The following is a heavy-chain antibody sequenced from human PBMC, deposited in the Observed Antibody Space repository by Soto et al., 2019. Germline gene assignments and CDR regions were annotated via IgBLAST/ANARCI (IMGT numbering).Heavy chain of an antibody. Sequence: PGGSLRLSCAASGFTFSSYGMHWVRQAPGKGLEWVAVIWYDGSNKYYADSVKGRVTISRDNSKNTLYLQMNSLRAEDTAVYYCAREMPLDYYDSSGYPGNFDYWGQGTLVTVSS. D-gene: IGHD3-22*01. CDR2: IWYDGSNK. V-gene: IGHV3-33*01. CDR3: AREMPLDYYDSSGYPGNFDY. J-gene: IGHJ4*02. CDR1: GFTFSSYG.